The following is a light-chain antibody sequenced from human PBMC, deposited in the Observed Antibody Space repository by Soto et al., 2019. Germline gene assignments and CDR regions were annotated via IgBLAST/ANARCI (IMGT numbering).Light chain of an antibody. J-gene: IGLJ3*02. CDR1: SSNIGSNT. Sequence: QPVLPQPPSASGTPGQRVTISCSGSSSNIGSNTVNWYQQLPGTAPKLLIYSNNQRPSGVPDRFSGSKSGTSASLAISGLQSEDEADYYCAAWDDSLNGWVFGGGTKLTVL. CDR3: AAWDDSLNGWV. V-gene: IGLV1-44*01. CDR2: SNN.